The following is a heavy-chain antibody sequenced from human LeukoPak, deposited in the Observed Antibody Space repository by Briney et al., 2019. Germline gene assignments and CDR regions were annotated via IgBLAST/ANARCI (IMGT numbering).Heavy chain of an antibody. D-gene: IGHD2-21*01. Sequence: NPSETLSLTCTVSGGSISSSSYCWGWIRQPPGKGLEWIGTISYSGSTYYTPSLKSRVTISVDTSKNQFSLKLSSVTAADTAVFYCAGGIAHNWFDPWGQGTLVTVSS. V-gene: IGHV4-39*01. CDR3: AGGIAHNWFDP. CDR1: GGSISSSSYC. CDR2: ISYSGST. J-gene: IGHJ5*02.